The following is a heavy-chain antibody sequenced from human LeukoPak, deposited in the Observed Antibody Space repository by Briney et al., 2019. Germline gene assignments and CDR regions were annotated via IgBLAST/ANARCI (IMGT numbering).Heavy chain of an antibody. CDR3: ARGPVGGYLNY. CDR2: INSDGSST. CDR1: GFTFSSYW. J-gene: IGHJ4*02. Sequence: GGSLRLSCAASGFTFSSYWMHRVRQAPGKGLVWVSRINSDGSSTSYADSVKGRFTISRDNAKNTLYLQMNSLRAEDTAVYYCARGPVGGYLNYWGQGTLVTVSS. V-gene: IGHV3-74*01. D-gene: IGHD3-22*01.